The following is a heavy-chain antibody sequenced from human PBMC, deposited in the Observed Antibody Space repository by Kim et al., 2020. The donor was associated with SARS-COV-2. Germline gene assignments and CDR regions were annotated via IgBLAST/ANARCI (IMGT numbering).Heavy chain of an antibody. V-gene: IGHV4-59*01. J-gene: IGHJ6*02. CDR2: IYYSGST. D-gene: IGHD2-2*01. Sequence: SETLSLTCTVSGGSISSYYWSWIRQPPGKGLEWIGYIYYSGSTNYNPSLKSRVTISVDTSKNQFSLKLSSVTAADTAVYYCARDRLGLVPAARGPSYYYYGMDVWGQGTTVTVSS. CDR1: GGSISSYY. CDR3: ARDRLGLVPAARGPSYYYYGMDV.